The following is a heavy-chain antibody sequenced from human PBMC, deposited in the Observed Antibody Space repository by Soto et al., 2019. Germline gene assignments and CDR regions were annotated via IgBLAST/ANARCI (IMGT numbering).Heavy chain of an antibody. Sequence: QVELVQSGVEVKKPGSSLKVSCKGSGGTFTNYAFNWVRQAPGQGLAWMGGIIPFYDKANYAEKFLGRVTITADKSTTTAYMELSSLTSDDTAVYFCARGYRELYYYAMDVWGRGTPVIVSS. CDR2: IIPFYDKA. CDR3: ARGYRELYYYAMDV. V-gene: IGHV1-69*06. J-gene: IGHJ6*02. D-gene: IGHD3-10*01. CDR1: GGTFTNYA.